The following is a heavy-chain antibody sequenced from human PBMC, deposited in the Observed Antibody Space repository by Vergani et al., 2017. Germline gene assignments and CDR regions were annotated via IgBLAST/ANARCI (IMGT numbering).Heavy chain of an antibody. D-gene: IGHD2-21*02. V-gene: IGHV3-21*03. J-gene: IGHJ6*02. CDR2: ISSSSSYI. Sequence: EVQLVESGGGLVKPGGSLRLSCAASGFTFSSYSMNWVRQAPGKGLEWVSSISSSSSYIYYAAPVKGRFTISRDDSKNTLYLQMNSLKTEDTAVYYCTTDVVTARYLPYCYYGMDVWGQGTTVTVSS. CDR1: GFTFSSYS. CDR3: TTDVVTARYLPYCYYGMDV.